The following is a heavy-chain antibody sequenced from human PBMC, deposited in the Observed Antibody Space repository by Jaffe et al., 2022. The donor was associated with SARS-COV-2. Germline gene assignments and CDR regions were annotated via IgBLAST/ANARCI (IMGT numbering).Heavy chain of an antibody. J-gene: IGHJ3*02. Sequence: QVQLVESGGGLVKPGGSLRLSCAASGFTFSDYYMSWVRQAPGKGLEWVSYITGSGRTTYYADSVRGRFTISRDNAKSSVFLQMNSLRAEDTAVYYCARLERSLDAFDIWGQGTMVTVSS. CDR2: ITGSGRTT. CDR1: GFTFSDYY. D-gene: IGHD1-1*01. V-gene: IGHV3-11*01. CDR3: ARLERSLDAFDI.